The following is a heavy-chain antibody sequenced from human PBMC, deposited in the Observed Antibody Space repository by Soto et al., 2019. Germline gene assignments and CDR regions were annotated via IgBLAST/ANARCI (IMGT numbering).Heavy chain of an antibody. CDR1: GYSFTSYW. J-gene: IGHJ6*02. CDR3: ARRDIDYYYGLDV. V-gene: IGHV5-51*01. Sequence: GESLKISCKGSGYSFTSYWIGWVRQMPGKGLEWLGIIYPDDSDIRYSPSLQGQVTISADRSISTAYLQWSSLKASDTAMYYCARRDIDYYYGLDVWGQGTSVTVSS. D-gene: IGHD2-15*01. CDR2: IYPDDSDI.